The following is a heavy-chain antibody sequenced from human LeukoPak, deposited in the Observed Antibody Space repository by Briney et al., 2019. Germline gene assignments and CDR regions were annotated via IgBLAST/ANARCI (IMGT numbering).Heavy chain of an antibody. CDR1: GYTLTDLS. D-gene: IGHD3-10*01. Sequence: ASVKVSWKVSGYTLTDLSMHWVRQAPGKGLEWMGGFDPEDGETIYAQKFQGRVTMTEDTSTDTAYMELSSLRSEDTAVYYCAIGDYYYDSGRYYPSGDSNYYYYMDVWGKGTTVTISS. V-gene: IGHV1-24*01. CDR3: AIGDYYYDSGRYYPSGDSNYYYYMDV. CDR2: FDPEDGET. J-gene: IGHJ6*03.